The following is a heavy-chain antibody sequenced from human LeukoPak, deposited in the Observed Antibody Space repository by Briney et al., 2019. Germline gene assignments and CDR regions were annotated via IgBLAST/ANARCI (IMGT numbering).Heavy chain of an antibody. V-gene: IGHV4-38-2*02. Sequence: SDTLSLTCTVSGYSISSGYYWGWIRQPPGKGLEWIGSIYHSGSTYYNPSLKSRVTISVDTSKNQYSLKLSSVTAADTAVYYCARATYYYDSSGYSSPYYYFDYWGQGTLVTVSS. CDR3: ARATYYYDSSGYSSPYYYFDY. CDR1: GYSISSGYY. CDR2: IYHSGST. J-gene: IGHJ4*02. D-gene: IGHD3-22*01.